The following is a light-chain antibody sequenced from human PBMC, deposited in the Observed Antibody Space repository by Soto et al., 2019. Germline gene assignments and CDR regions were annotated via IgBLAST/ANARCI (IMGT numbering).Light chain of an antibody. Sequence: DIQMTQSPLTLSASIGDRVTITCRASQSISSYLNWYQQKPGTAPKLLIYVASSLRSGVPSRFSGSGSGTEFTLTTSSLHPEDFATYYCQQTYSTLWTFGQGTKVDIK. J-gene: IGKJ1*01. CDR3: QQTYSTLWT. CDR1: QSISSY. CDR2: VAS. V-gene: IGKV1-39*01.